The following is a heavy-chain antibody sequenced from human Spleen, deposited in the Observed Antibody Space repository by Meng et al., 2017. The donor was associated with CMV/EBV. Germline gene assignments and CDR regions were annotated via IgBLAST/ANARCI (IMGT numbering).Heavy chain of an antibody. Sequence: GESLKISCAASGFIFSTYTMNWVRQAPGKGLEWVSSIASTSNYIYYADSVKGRFTISRDNAKNSLYLQMNSLRAEDTAVYYCASLMWSMDVWGQGTTVTVSS. V-gene: IGHV3-21*01. CDR2: IASTSNYI. CDR1: GFIFSTYT. J-gene: IGHJ6*02. D-gene: IGHD2-21*01. CDR3: ASLMWSMDV.